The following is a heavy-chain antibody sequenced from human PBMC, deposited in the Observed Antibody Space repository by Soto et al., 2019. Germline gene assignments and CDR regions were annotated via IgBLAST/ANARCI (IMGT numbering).Heavy chain of an antibody. CDR2: TYYRSNWRH. V-gene: IGHV6-1*01. D-gene: IGHD6-19*01. Sequence: SQTLSLTCAISGDSDSSNTAAWNWIRSSPSRGLEWLGRTYYRSNWRHDYAVSVKSRITVNPDTSKNHSSLQLNSVTPDDTAVYYCARGVAGSGFDLWGQGTLVTVSS. J-gene: IGHJ4*02. CDR3: ARGVAGSGFDL. CDR1: GDSDSSNTAA.